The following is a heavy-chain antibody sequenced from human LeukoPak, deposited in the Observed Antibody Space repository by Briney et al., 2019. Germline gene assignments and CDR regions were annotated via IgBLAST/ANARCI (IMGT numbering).Heavy chain of an antibody. CDR3: AKDPGHSVRGYYMDV. D-gene: IGHD2-15*01. Sequence: LPGGSLRLSCAASGFTVSSNYMHWVRQAPGKELEWVAFIHYDGSNPYYANSVKGRFIISRDNFKNTLYLQMNSLTTGDTAVYYCAKDPGHSVRGYYMDVWGKGTTVTVSS. J-gene: IGHJ6*03. CDR2: IHYDGSNP. V-gene: IGHV3-30*02. CDR1: GFTVSSNY.